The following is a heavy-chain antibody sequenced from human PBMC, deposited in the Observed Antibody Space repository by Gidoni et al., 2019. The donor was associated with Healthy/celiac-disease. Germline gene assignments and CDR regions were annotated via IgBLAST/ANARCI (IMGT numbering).Heavy chain of an antibody. J-gene: IGHJ6*02. Sequence: QVQLVESGGGVVQPGRSLRLSCAAPGVTFSSYAMPWVRQAPGKGLEWVAVISYDGSNKYYADSVKGRFTISRDNSKNTRYLQMNSLRAEDTAVYYCARGEDLLRGGEDYYYGMDVWGQGTTVTVSS. CDR2: ISYDGSNK. CDR3: ARGEDLLRGGEDYYYGMDV. D-gene: IGHD3-16*01. CDR1: GVTFSSYA. V-gene: IGHV3-30-3*01.